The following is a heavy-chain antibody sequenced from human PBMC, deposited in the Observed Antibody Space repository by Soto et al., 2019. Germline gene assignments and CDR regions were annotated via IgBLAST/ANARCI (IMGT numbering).Heavy chain of an antibody. J-gene: IGHJ4*02. D-gene: IGHD3-3*01. V-gene: IGHV1-69*01. Sequence: QVQLVQSGAEVKKPGSLVKVSCKASGGSFSSYAMSWVRQAPGQGFEWMGGIMPLFGVAKYAQKFQGRVTSTADAYTSRAYMELRSLRSEDTGVYYCARDNHQLNPPLIWSGYNSYFSYWGQGTRVTVPS. CDR3: ARDNHQLNPPLIWSGYNSYFSY. CDR2: IMPLFGVA. CDR1: GGSFSSYA.